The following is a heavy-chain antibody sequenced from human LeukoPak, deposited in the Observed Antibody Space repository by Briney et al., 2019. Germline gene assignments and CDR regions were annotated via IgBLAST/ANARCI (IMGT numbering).Heavy chain of an antibody. D-gene: IGHD3-10*01. CDR3: ARALGPYGSGSSYYFDY. J-gene: IGHJ4*02. Sequence: SETLSLTCSVSGDSITGYYWGWVRQPPGKGLGWIGNIYYTGNTYYNSSLKSRVTMSVDTSKNQFSLKVHSATAADTAVYYCARALGPYGSGSSYYFDYWGQGTLLTVSS. V-gene: IGHV4-39*07. CDR2: IYYTGNT. CDR1: GDSITGYY.